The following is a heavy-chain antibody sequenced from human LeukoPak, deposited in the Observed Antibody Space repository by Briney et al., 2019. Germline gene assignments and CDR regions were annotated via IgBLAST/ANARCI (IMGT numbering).Heavy chain of an antibody. CDR1: GFTFSTYS. D-gene: IGHD3-3*01. J-gene: IGHJ3*02. Sequence: GGSLRLSCSASGFTFSTYSMNWVRQAPGRGLEWVSSISGSSSSIKYAESVKGRFTISRDNAKNSLFLQMNSLRAEDTAIYYCARDRMSGSFFDAFDIWGHGTRVTVSS. CDR3: ARDRMSGSFFDAFDI. V-gene: IGHV3-21*01. CDR2: ISGSSSSI.